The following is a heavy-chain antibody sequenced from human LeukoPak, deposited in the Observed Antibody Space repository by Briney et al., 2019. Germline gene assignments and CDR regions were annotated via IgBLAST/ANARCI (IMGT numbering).Heavy chain of an antibody. CDR1: GFTFSSYG. J-gene: IGHJ4*02. V-gene: IGHV3-30*03. Sequence: PGGSLRLSCAASGFTFSSYGMHWVRQPPGKGLEWVAVISYDGSNKYYADSVKGRFTISRDNSKNTLYLQMNSLRAEDTAVYYCARGWDRDCTSTSCYIAYNWGQGTLVSVSS. D-gene: IGHD2-2*02. CDR2: ISYDGSNK. CDR3: ARGWDRDCTSTSCYIAYN.